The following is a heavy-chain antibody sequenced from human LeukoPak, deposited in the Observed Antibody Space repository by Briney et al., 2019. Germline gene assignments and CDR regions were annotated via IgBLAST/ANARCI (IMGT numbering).Heavy chain of an antibody. Sequence: PGGSLRLSCAASGFTFSSYAISWVRQAPGKGLEWVSAISGSGGSTYYADSVKGRFTISRDNSKNTLYLQMNSLRAEDTAVYYCAKLVKERVTTVTISYYFDYWGQGTLVTVSS. V-gene: IGHV3-23*01. CDR1: GFTFSSYA. CDR2: ISGSGGST. D-gene: IGHD4-17*01. CDR3: AKLVKERVTTVTISYYFDY. J-gene: IGHJ4*02.